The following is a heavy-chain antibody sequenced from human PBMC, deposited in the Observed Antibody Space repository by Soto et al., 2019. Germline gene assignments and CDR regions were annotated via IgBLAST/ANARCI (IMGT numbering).Heavy chain of an antibody. CDR1: GFTVSSNY. Sequence: GGSLRLSCAASGFTVSSNYMNWVRQAPGKGLEWVSVIYSGGNAYYADSVKGRFTISRDNSKNTLYLQMNNLRAEDTAVYYYVVAIEPWGQGTLVTVSS. V-gene: IGHV3-53*01. CDR2: IYSGGNA. J-gene: IGHJ5*02. CDR3: VVAIEP.